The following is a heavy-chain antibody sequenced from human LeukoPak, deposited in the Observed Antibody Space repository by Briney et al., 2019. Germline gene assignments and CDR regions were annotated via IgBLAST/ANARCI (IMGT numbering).Heavy chain of an antibody. CDR2: IYTSGST. D-gene: IGHD1-26*01. V-gene: IGHV4-61*02. Sequence: PSETLSLTCTVSGGSISSGSYYWSWIRQPAGKGLEWIGRIYTSGSTNYNPSLKSRVTISVDTSKNQFSLKLSSVTAADAAVYYCARSYLANAFDIWGQGTMVTVSS. J-gene: IGHJ3*02. CDR3: ARSYLANAFDI. CDR1: GGSISSGSYY.